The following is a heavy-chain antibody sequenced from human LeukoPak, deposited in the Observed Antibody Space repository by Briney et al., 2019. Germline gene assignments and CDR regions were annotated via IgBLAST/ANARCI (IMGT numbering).Heavy chain of an antibody. CDR2: VSVFNGDT. J-gene: IGHJ6*03. V-gene: IGHV1-18*01. Sequence: ASVKVSCKASGYRFSRYGISWVRQAPGQGPEWLGWVSVFNGDTKYAEKFQGRATVTTEISTDTAYMELSGLRSDDTGVYYCARGHGYYYYMDVWGKGTTVTVSS. CDR3: ARGHGYYYYMDV. CDR1: GYRFSRYG.